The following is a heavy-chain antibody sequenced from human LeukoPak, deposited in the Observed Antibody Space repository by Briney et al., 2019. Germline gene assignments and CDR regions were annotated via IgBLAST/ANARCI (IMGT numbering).Heavy chain of an antibody. Sequence: SETLSLTCTVAGGSISSYYWSWLRQPPGKGLEWIGYIYYSGSTNYNPSLKSRVTISVDTSKNQFSLKLSSVTAADTAVYYYAREKTTVVTPDDAFDIWGQGTMVTVSS. J-gene: IGHJ3*02. D-gene: IGHD4-23*01. CDR1: GGSISSYY. CDR2: IYYSGST. V-gene: IGHV4-59*01. CDR3: AREKTTVVTPDDAFDI.